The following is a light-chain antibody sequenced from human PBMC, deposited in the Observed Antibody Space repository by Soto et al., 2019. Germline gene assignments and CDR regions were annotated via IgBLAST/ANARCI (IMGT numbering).Light chain of an antibody. CDR1: SSDVGLYDY. V-gene: IGLV2-14*01. CDR3: SSYTSDSSYV. J-gene: IGLJ1*01. Sequence: QSALTQPASVSGSPGQSITISCTGTSSDVGLYDYVSWYQQHPGKAPQLMIYAVSNRPSGVSNRFSASKSGNTASLFISGLHAEDEADYYCSSYTSDSSYVFVSGTKVTVL. CDR2: AVS.